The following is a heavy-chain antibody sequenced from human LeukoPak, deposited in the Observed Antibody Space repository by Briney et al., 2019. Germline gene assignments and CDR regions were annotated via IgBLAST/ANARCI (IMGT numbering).Heavy chain of an antibody. D-gene: IGHD3-22*01. J-gene: IGHJ2*01. CDR3: ARGVSYYYDNSGHPGWYFDL. CDR2: IRTTGDT. Sequence: GGSLRLSCAVSGFTFNYYDMHWVRQAPGKRLEWVSAIRTTGDTNYPDSVKGRFAMSREDAKNSVHLQMNTLRAGDTAVYYCARGVSYYYDNSGHPGWYFDLWGRGTLVTVSS. V-gene: IGHV3-13*01. CDR1: GFTFNYYD.